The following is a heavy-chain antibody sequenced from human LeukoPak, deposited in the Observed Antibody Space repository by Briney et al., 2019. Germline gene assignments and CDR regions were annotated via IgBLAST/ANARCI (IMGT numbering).Heavy chain of an antibody. D-gene: IGHD5-18*01. V-gene: IGHV3-30-3*01. CDR1: GFTFSSYA. CDR2: ISYDGSNK. J-gene: IGHJ4*02. CDR3: ARAEDGATATYIFDY. Sequence: GGSLRLSCAASGFTFSSYAMHWVRQAPGKGLEWVAVISYDGSNKYYADSVKGRFTISRDNSKNTLYLQMNSLRAEDTAVYYCARAEDGATATYIFDYWGQGTLVTVSS.